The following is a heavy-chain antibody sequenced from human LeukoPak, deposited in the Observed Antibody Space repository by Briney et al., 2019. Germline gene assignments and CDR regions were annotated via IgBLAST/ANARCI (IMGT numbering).Heavy chain of an antibody. V-gene: IGHV3-23*01. CDR2: ISPGGGTT. D-gene: IGHD7-27*01. J-gene: IGHJ4*02. CDR1: GFAFGSEA. Sequence: GGSLRLSCAVSGFAFGSEAMSWVRQSPARGLEWVASISPGGGTTYYADYVKGRFTISRDNSKNSLFVQMNSLRAEDTAVYYCARVLRTGIFDYWGQGTLVTVSS. CDR3: ARVLRTGIFDY.